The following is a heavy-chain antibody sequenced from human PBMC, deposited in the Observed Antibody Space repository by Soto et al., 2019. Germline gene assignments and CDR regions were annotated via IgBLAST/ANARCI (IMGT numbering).Heavy chain of an antibody. V-gene: IGHV1-18*01. D-gene: IGHD2-21*01. CDR1: GYTFTSYG. J-gene: IGHJ4*02. Sequence: ASVKVSCTASGYTFTSYGSSWVRQAPGQGLEWMGWISAYNGNTNYAQKLQGRVTMTTDTSTSTAYMELRSLRSDDTAVYYCARDDCGGDCPYYFDYWGQGTLVTVSS. CDR2: ISAYNGNT. CDR3: ARDDCGGDCPYYFDY.